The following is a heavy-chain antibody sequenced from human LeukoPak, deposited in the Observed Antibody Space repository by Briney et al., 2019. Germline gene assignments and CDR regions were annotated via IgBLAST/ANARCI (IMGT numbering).Heavy chain of an antibody. CDR3: ARVMGYYYDSSGSHDAFDI. D-gene: IGHD3-22*01. J-gene: IGHJ3*02. Sequence: ASVKVSCKASGYTFTGYYMHWVRQAPGQGLEWMGWINPNSGGTNYAQKFQGRVTMTRDTSISTAYMELSRLRSDDTAVYYCARVMGYYYDSSGSHDAFDIGGQGTMVTVSS. CDR2: INPNSGGT. CDR1: GYTFTGYY. V-gene: IGHV1-2*02.